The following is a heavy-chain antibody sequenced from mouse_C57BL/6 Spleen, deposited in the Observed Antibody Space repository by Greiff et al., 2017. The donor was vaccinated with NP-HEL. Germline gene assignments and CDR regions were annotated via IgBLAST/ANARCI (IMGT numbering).Heavy chain of an antibody. Sequence: VQLQQPGAELVRPGSSVKLSCKASGYTFTSYWMDWVKQRPGQGLEWIGNIYPSDSETHYNQKFKDKATLTVDKSSSTAYMQLSSLTSEDSAVYYCARNWDGAYWGKGTLVTVSA. CDR2: IYPSDSET. V-gene: IGHV1-61*01. CDR3: ARNWDGAY. CDR1: GYTFTSYW. J-gene: IGHJ3*01. D-gene: IGHD4-1*01.